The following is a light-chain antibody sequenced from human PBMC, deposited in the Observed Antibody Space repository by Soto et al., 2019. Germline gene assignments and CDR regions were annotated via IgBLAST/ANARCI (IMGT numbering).Light chain of an antibody. CDR2: AAS. V-gene: IGKV1-16*02. Sequence: DTQMTQSPSSLSASVGDTVTITCRASQGINDFLAWFQQKPGKAPKPLISAASSLQSGVPSKFSGSGSDRDFTLTISSLQPEDSATYYCQQYHSYPVTFGGGTKVEIK. J-gene: IGKJ4*01. CDR3: QQYHSYPVT. CDR1: QGINDF.